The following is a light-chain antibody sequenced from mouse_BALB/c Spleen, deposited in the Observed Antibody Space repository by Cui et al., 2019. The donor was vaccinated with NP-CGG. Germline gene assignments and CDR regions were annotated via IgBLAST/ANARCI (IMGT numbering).Light chain of an antibody. CDR3: ALWYSNHWV. CDR2: GTN. Sequence: QAVVTQESALTTSPGETVTLTCRSSTGAVTTSNYAKWVQEKPDHLFTVLIGGTNNRVPGVPARFSGSLIGDKAALTITGAQTEDEAIYFCALWYSNHWVFGGGTKLTVL. J-gene: IGLJ1*01. CDR1: TGAVTTSNY. V-gene: IGLV1*01.